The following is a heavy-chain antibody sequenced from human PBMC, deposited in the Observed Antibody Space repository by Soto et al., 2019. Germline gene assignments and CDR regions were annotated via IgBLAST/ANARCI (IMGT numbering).Heavy chain of an antibody. Sequence: SETLSLTCTVSGGSIRNFYWSWIRQPPGKALEWIGYVFYSGTTSYNPPLASRVTMSLDTSRNQFSLELTSVTAADTAVYYCARHTAYYLPRSQFDPWGQGTLVTVSS. CDR3: ARHTAYYLPRSQFDP. J-gene: IGHJ5*02. CDR1: GGSIRNFY. V-gene: IGHV4-59*08. D-gene: IGHD2-8*01. CDR2: VFYSGTT.